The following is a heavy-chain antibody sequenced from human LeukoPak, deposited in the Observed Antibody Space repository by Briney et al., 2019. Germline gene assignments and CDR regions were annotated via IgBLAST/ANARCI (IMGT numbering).Heavy chain of an antibody. Sequence: SETLSLTCTVSGGSISSGDYYWSWIRQPPGKGLEWIGYIYYSGSTYYNPSLKSRVTISVDTSKNQFSLKLSSVTAADTAVYYCARESAGTSRNDIWGQGTMVTVSS. D-gene: IGHD1-1*01. V-gene: IGHV4-30-4*08. CDR2: IYYSGST. CDR3: ARESAGTSRNDI. CDR1: GGSISSGDYY. J-gene: IGHJ3*02.